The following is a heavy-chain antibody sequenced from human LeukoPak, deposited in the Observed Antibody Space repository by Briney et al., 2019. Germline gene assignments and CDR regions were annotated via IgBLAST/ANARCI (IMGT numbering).Heavy chain of an antibody. J-gene: IGHJ5*02. D-gene: IGHD3/OR15-3a*01. CDR1: GFPFSSYA. Sequence: PGGSLRLSCSASGFPFSSYAMHWVRQAPGKGLEYVSAISDSGGSTYYADSVKGRFTISRDNSKNTLYLQMNSLRAEDTAVYYCARDYDFWGNNWFDPWGQGTLVTVSS. V-gene: IGHV3-64*04. CDR3: ARDYDFWGNNWFDP. CDR2: ISDSGGST.